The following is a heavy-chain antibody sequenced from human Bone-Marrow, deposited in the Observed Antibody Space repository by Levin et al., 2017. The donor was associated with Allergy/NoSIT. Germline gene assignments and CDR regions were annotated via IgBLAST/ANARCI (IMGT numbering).Heavy chain of an antibody. V-gene: IGHV1-2*02. D-gene: IGHD3-22*01. J-gene: IGHJ6*02. CDR2: INPNSGGT. CDR1: GYTFTGYY. Sequence: ASVKVSCKASGYTFTGYYMHWVRQAPGQGLEWMGWINPNSGGTNYAQKFQGRVTMTRDTSISTAYMELSRLRSDDTAVYYCARGQISVVVTYYYYGMDVWGQGTTVTVSS. CDR3: ARGQISVVVTYYYYGMDV.